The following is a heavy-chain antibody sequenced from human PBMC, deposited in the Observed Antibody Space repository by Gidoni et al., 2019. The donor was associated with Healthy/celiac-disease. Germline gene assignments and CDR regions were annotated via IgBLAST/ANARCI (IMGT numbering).Heavy chain of an antibody. CDR2: IKSKTDGGTT. CDR1: GFTFSNAW. CDR3: TTPADYGDYFYYYGMDV. Sequence: EVQLVESGGGLVKPGGSLRLSCAASGFTFSNAWMSWVRQAPGKGLEWVGRIKSKTDGGTTDYAAPVKGRFTISRDDSKNTLYLQMNSLKTEDTAVYYCTTPADYGDYFYYYGMDVWGQGTTVTVSS. J-gene: IGHJ6*02. D-gene: IGHD4-17*01. V-gene: IGHV3-15*01.